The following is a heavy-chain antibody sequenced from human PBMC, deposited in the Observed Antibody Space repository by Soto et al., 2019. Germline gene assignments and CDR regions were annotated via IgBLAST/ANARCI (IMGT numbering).Heavy chain of an antibody. J-gene: IGHJ3*02. D-gene: IGHD3-10*01. CDR1: GYTFTRSG. CDR2: ISTYNGDT. CDR3: ARDQDGITMVRGVVDI. Sequence: ASVKVSCKASGYTFTRSGISWVRQAPGQGLEWMGWISTYNGDTNYAQTFQGRVTMTTDTSTSTVHMEVRSLRSDDTAVYYCARDQDGITMVRGVVDIWGQGTMVTVSS. V-gene: IGHV1-18*01.